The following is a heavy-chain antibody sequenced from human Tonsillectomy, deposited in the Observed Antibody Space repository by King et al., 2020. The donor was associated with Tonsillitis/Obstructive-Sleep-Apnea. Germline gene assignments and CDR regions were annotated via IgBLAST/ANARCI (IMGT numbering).Heavy chain of an antibody. CDR1: GFTFRRYW. Sequence: VQLVESGGGLVQPGGSLRLSCAASGFTFRRYWMSWVRQAPGKGLEWVANIYYDGGEKHYVDSVKGRFTISTDKAKNSLYLEMNSLRAEDTAVYFCAREYCSGDSCYRIFDCWGQGTLVTVSS. D-gene: IGHD2-15*01. CDR3: AREYCSGDSCYRIFDC. CDR2: IYYDGGEK. V-gene: IGHV3-7*04. J-gene: IGHJ4*02.